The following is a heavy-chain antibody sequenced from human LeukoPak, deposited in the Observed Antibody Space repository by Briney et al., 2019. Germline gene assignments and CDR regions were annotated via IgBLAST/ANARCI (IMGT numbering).Heavy chain of an antibody. D-gene: IGHD3-22*01. CDR2: IRYDGSNK. CDR3: AKDTENYYDSSGYFDY. Sequence: GGSLRLSCAASGFTFRSYGMHWVRQAPGKGLEWVAFIRYDGSNKYYADSVKGRFTISRDNAKNSLYLQMNSLRAEDTALYYCAKDTENYYDSSGYFDYWGQGTLVTVSS. V-gene: IGHV3-30*02. CDR1: GFTFRSYG. J-gene: IGHJ4*02.